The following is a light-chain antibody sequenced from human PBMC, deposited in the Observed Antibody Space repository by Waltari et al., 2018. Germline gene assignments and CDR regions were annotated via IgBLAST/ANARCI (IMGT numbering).Light chain of an antibody. Sequence: SYELTQPPSVSVSPGQTASITCSGDKLGAKYVCWYQQKPGQSPVLVIYQDNKRPSGIPERFSGSNSGNTATLTISGTQAMDEADYYCQAWDISTVFGGGTKLTVL. CDR1: KLGAKY. CDR2: QDN. CDR3: QAWDISTV. J-gene: IGLJ2*01. V-gene: IGLV3-1*01.